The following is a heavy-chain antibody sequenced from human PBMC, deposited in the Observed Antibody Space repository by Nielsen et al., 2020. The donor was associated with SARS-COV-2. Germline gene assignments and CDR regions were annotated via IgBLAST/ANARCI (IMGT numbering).Heavy chain of an antibody. J-gene: IGHJ4*02. V-gene: IGHV1-18*01. CDR3: ARGAEVAGWGVLDY. Sequence: ASVKVSCKASGYTFTGYGISWVRQAPGQGLEWMGWISAYNGNTNYAQKLQGRVTMTTDTSTSTAYMELRSLRSDDTAVYYCARGAEVAGWGVLDYWGQGTLVTVSS. CDR1: GYTFTGYG. CDR2: ISAYNGNT. D-gene: IGHD5-12*01.